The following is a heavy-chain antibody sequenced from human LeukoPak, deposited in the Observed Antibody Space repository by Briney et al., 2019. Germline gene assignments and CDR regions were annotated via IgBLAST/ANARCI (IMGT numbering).Heavy chain of an antibody. CDR3: ARGGYYGSGNDFRFDP. Sequence: SETLSLTCTVSGGSISSYYWSWIRQPPGKGLECIGYIHYTGSTNYNPSLKSRVTISVDTSKNQFSPKLSSVTAADTAIYYCARGGYYGSGNDFRFDPWGQGTLVTVSS. CDR2: IHYTGST. J-gene: IGHJ5*02. CDR1: GGSISSYY. D-gene: IGHD3-10*01. V-gene: IGHV4-59*01.